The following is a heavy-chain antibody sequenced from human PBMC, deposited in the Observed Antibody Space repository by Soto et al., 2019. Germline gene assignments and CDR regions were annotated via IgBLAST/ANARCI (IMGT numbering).Heavy chain of an antibody. J-gene: IGHJ5*02. CDR3: ARDHRGVCSSCLAHKLFDP. Sequence: SVKVSCKASGGTFSSYAISWVRQAPGQGLEWMGGIIPIFGTANYTQKFQGRVTITADESTSTAYMELSSLRSEDTAVYYCARDHRGVCSSCLAHKLFDPWGQGTLVTVSP. D-gene: IGHD6-6*01. V-gene: IGHV1-69*13. CDR1: GGTFSSYA. CDR2: IIPIFGTA.